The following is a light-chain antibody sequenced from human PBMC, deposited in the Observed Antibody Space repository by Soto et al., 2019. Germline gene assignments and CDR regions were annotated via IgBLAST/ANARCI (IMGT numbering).Light chain of an antibody. CDR3: QQSYYNPT. J-gene: IGKJ1*01. CDR2: DIS. Sequence: DIQMTQSPSTLSASVGDTVTVTCRASQSVSGWLAWYQQKPGEAPKLLIYDISTLQSGVPSRFSGSGSGTDFTLTISSLQHEDFATYYCQQSYYNPTFGQGIKVDIK. V-gene: IGKV1-39*01. CDR1: QSVSGW.